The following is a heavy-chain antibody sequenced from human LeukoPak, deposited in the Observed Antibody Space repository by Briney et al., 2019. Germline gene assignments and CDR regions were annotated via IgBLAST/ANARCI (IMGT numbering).Heavy chain of an antibody. CDR3: ARDLEFGELLSYNWFDP. CDR2: IYYSGST. D-gene: IGHD3-10*01. Sequence: SETLSLTCTVSGGSISSSSYYWGWIRQPPGKGLEWIGGIYYSGSTYYNPSLKSRVTISLDTSKSQFSLKLGSVIAADTAVYYCARDLEFGELLSYNWFDPWGQGTLVTVSS. CDR1: GGSISSSSYY. V-gene: IGHV4-39*07. J-gene: IGHJ5*02.